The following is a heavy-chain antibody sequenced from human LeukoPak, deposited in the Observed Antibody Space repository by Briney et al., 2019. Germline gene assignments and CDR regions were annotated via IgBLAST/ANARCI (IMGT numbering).Heavy chain of an antibody. CDR3: ARGHYDILTGPNYYYYGMDV. J-gene: IGHJ6*02. D-gene: IGHD3-9*01. Sequence: SETLSLTCTVSGGSISTYYWSWIRQPPGKGLEWIGEINHSGSTNYNPSLKSRVTISVDTSKNQFSLKLSSVTAADTAVYYCARGHYDILTGPNYYYYGMDVWGQGTTVTVSS. CDR2: INHSGST. V-gene: IGHV4-34*01. CDR1: GGSISTYY.